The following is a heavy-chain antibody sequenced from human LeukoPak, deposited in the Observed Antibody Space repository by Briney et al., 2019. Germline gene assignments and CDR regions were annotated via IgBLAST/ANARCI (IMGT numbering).Heavy chain of an antibody. CDR3: TRDRHGMAV. CDR2: IGAAGDT. Sequence: GGSLRLSCAASGFTLSDYDMHWVRRGTGKGLEWVSAIGAAGDTYYQGSVKGRFTISRDEAKNFLYLQMNSLRVEDTAVYYCTRDRHGMAVWGQGTTVTVSS. J-gene: IGHJ6*02. CDR1: GFTLSDYD. V-gene: IGHV3-13*01.